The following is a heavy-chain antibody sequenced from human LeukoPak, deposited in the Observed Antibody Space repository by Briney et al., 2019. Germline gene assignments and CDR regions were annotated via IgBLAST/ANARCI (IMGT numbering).Heavy chain of an antibody. CDR3: ARSYFRDDLYFDY. J-gene: IGHJ4*02. V-gene: IGHV1-2*02. CDR2: INPNSGGT. Sequence: ASVKVSCKASGYTFTSYDINWVRQATGQGLEWMGWINPNSGGTNYAQKFQGRVTMTRDTSISTAYMELSRLRSDDTAVYYCARSYFRDDLYFDYWGQGTLVTVSS. D-gene: IGHD1-26*01. CDR1: GYTFTSYD.